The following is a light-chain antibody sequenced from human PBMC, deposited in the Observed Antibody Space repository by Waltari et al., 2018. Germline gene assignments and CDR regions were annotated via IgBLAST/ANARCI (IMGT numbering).Light chain of an antibody. CDR2: EVN. J-gene: IGLJ1*01. CDR3: CSYAGSGIYV. Sequence: QSALTQPASVSGSPGQSITISCSGTSSDVGSYNLVSWFQQYPDKAPKLIIFEVNKRRSGVSNRFSGSKAGNTASLTISGLQAEDEADYYCCSYAGSGIYVFGTGAKVTVL. V-gene: IGLV2-23*02. CDR1: SSDVGSYNL.